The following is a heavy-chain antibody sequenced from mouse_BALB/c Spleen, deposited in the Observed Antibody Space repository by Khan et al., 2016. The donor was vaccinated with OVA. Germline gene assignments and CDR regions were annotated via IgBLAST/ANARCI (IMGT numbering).Heavy chain of an antibody. CDR1: GFTFSNYA. CDR2: ISSGDST. Sequence: EVELVESGGGLVKPGGSLKLSCAASGFTFSNYAMSWVRQSPEKRLEWVASISSGDSTYYPDSVKGRFTISRDNARNILYLQMSSLRSEDTAMYYCARDYWFAYGGQGTLVTGSA. V-gene: IGHV5-6-5*01. J-gene: IGHJ3*01. CDR3: ARDYWFAY.